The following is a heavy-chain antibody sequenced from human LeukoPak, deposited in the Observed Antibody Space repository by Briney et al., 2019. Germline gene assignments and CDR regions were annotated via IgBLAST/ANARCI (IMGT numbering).Heavy chain of an antibody. CDR2: MNPNSGNT. Sequence: GASVKVSCKASGYTFTSYDINWVRQATGQGIEWMGWMNPNSGNTGYAQKFQGRVTITRNTSISTAYMELSSLRSEDTAVYYCAKSNYYDSSGYFFDYWGQGTLVTVSS. V-gene: IGHV1-8*03. D-gene: IGHD3-22*01. J-gene: IGHJ4*02. CDR3: AKSNYYDSSGYFFDY. CDR1: GYTFTSYD.